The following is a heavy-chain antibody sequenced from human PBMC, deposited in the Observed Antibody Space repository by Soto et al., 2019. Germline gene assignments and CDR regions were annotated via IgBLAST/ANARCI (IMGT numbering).Heavy chain of an antibody. V-gene: IGHV4-30-4*01. CDR3: ARDPSFYYDSSGSHPGAFDI. J-gene: IGHJ3*02. CDR1: GGSISSGDYY. Sequence: SETLSLTCTVSGGSISSGDYYWSWIRQPPGKGLEWVGYIYYSGSTYYNPSLKSRVTISVDTSKNQFSLKLSSVTAADTAVYYCARDPSFYYDSSGSHPGAFDIWGQGTMVTVSS. D-gene: IGHD3-22*01. CDR2: IYYSGST.